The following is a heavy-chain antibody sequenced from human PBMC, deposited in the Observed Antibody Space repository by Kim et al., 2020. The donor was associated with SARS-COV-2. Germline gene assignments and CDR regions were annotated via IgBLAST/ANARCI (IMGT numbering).Heavy chain of an antibody. J-gene: IGHJ6*02. CDR1: GGSFSGYY. D-gene: IGHD3-10*01. V-gene: IGHV4-34*01. Sequence: SETLSLTCAVYGGSFSGYYWSWIRQPPGKGLEWIGEINHSGSTNYNPSLKSRVTISVDTSKNQFSLKLSSVTAADTAVYYCARFSFGELPTVYGMDVWGQGTTVTVSS. CDR3: ARFSFGELPTVYGMDV. CDR2: INHSGST.